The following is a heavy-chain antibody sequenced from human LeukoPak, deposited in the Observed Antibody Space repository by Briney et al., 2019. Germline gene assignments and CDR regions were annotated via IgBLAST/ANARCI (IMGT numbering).Heavy chain of an antibody. D-gene: IGHD5-18*01. J-gene: IGHJ4*02. V-gene: IGHV4-39*01. CDR2: IYYSGST. Sequence: KPSETLSLTCTVSGGSISSSSYYWGWIRQPPGKGLEWIGGIYYSGSTHYNPSLKSRVTISVDTSKNQFSLKLSSVTAADTAVYYCARQDTAMVTDYWGQGTLVTVSS. CDR3: ARQDTAMVTDY. CDR1: GGSISSSSYY.